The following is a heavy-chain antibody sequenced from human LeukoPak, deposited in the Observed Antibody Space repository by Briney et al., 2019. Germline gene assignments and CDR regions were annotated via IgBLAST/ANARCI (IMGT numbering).Heavy chain of an antibody. J-gene: IGHJ6*02. D-gene: IGHD2-15*01. CDR3: ARDWGYCSGGSCYSSYYYGMDV. Sequence: KTSETLSFTGTGSGVTISSYYWSWHRQAPGKGLEWIGYIYFSASTYANPSLKSRVTISVATSKNQFSLKLSSVTAADTAVYYCARDWGYCSGGSCYSSYYYGMDVWGQGTTVTVSS. CDR1: GVTISSYY. V-gene: IGHV4-59*01. CDR2: IYFSAST.